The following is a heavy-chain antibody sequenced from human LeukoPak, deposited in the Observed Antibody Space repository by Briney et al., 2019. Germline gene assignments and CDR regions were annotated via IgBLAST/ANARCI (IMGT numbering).Heavy chain of an antibody. Sequence: GESLKISCKGSGYSFTSYWIGWVRQMPGKGLEWMGIIYPGDSDTRYRPSFQGQVTISADKSISTAYLQWSSLKASDTAMYYCARHGRAYSSFADFDYWGQGTLVTVSS. D-gene: IGHD6-6*01. V-gene: IGHV5-51*01. CDR3: ARHGRAYSSFADFDY. CDR1: GYSFTSYW. CDR2: IYPGDSDT. J-gene: IGHJ4*02.